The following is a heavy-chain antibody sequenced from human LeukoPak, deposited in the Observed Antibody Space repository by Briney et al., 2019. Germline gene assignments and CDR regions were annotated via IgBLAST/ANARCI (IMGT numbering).Heavy chain of an antibody. CDR2: ISAYNGNT. Sequence: ASVKVSCKASGYTFTSYGITWVRQAPGQGLEWMGWISAYNGNTNYAQKLQGRVTMTTDTSTSTAYMELRSLRSDDTAVYYCARAALQYYYGSGTKSAYFDYWGQGTLVTVSS. CDR3: ARAALQYYYGSGTKSAYFDY. CDR1: GYTFTSYG. J-gene: IGHJ4*02. V-gene: IGHV1-18*01. D-gene: IGHD3-10*01.